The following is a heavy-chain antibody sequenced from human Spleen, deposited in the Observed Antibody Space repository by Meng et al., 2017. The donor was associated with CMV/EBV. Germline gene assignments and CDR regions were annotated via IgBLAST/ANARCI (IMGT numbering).Heavy chain of an antibody. CDR1: GGSISSSSYY. D-gene: IGHD1-26*01. CDR3: ARQLGGSYYNY. V-gene: IGHV4-39*01. CDR2: IFYSGST. Sequence: SETLSLTCTVSGGSISSSSYYWGWIRQPPGKGLEWIGSIFYSGSTFYNPSLKSRVTISVDTSKNQFSLKPNSVTAADTAVYYCARQLGGSYYNYWGQGTLVTVSS. J-gene: IGHJ4*02.